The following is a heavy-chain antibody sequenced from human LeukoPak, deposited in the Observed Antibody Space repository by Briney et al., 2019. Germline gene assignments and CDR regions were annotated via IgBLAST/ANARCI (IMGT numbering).Heavy chain of an antibody. D-gene: IGHD4-17*01. CDR3: TRADYGDQLLNWFDP. V-gene: IGHV3-73*01. J-gene: IGHJ5*02. CDR1: GFTFSGSA. CDR2: IRSKANTYAT. Sequence: GGSLRLSCAASGFTFSGSALHWVRQASGKGLEWVGRIRSKANTYATAYAASVKGRFTISRDDSKNTAYLQMNSLKTEDTAVYYCTRADYGDQLLNWFDPWGQGTLVTVSS.